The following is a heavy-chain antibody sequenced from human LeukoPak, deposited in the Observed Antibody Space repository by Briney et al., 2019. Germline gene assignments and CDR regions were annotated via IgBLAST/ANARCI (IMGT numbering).Heavy chain of an antibody. CDR3: ARGRGYCSDGRCYDFDY. CDR1: GYSFTTYW. J-gene: IGHJ4*02. D-gene: IGHD2-15*01. Sequence: GQPLKISCKASGYSFTTYWIGWVRQMPGKGLEWMGIIYPGDSDTRYSPSFQGQVTISADKSITTAYLQWSSLKASDTAMYYCARGRGYCSDGRCYDFDYWGQGTLVTVSS. CDR2: IYPGDSDT. V-gene: IGHV5-51*01.